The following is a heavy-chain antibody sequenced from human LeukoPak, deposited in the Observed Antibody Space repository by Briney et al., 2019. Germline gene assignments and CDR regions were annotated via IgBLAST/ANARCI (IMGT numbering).Heavy chain of an antibody. CDR3: ARGADYYGSGNYRYYFDY. D-gene: IGHD3-10*01. CDR2: IKEDGSGK. J-gene: IGHJ4*02. Sequence: PGESLRLSCAASGFNLSTYCMRWVRQAPGKGLEWVAYIKEDGSGKSYVDSVKGRSTISRDNAENSLSLQMNSLRAEDTAVYYCARGADYYGSGNYRYYFDYWGQGTLVTVSS. V-gene: IGHV3-7*01. CDR1: GFNLSTYC.